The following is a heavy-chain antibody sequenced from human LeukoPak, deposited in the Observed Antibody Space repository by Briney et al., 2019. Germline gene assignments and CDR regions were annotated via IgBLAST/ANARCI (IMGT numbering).Heavy chain of an antibody. Sequence: PSETLSLTCTVSGYSISSGYYWGWIRQPPGKGLEWIGSIYHSGSTHYNPSLKSRVTISVDTSKNQFSLKLSSVTAADTAVYYCATANPRYYDILTGMGYYYYYMDVWGKGTTVTISS. CDR2: IYHSGST. CDR1: GYSISSGYY. D-gene: IGHD3-9*01. J-gene: IGHJ6*03. V-gene: IGHV4-38-2*02. CDR3: ATANPRYYDILTGMGYYYYYMDV.